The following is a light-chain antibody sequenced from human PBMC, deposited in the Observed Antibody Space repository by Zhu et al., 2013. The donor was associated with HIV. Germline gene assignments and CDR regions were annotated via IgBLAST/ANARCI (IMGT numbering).Light chain of an antibody. Sequence: ELVLTQSPGTLSLSPGERATLSCRASQSVSSSYLAWYQQKPGQAPRLLIYGASTRATGIPARFSGSGSGTEFTLTISRLQPDDFAVYYCQQYGDSPITFGQGTRLQIK. CDR2: GAS. CDR1: QSVSSSY. V-gene: IGKV3-20*01. J-gene: IGKJ5*01. CDR3: QQYGDSPIT.